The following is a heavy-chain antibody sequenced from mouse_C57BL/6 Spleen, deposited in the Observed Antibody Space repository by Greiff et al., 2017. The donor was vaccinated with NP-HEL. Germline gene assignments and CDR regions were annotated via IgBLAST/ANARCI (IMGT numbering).Heavy chain of an antibody. V-gene: IGHV5-17*01. CDR3: ARREIYYDYEGWYFDV. D-gene: IGHD2-4*01. Sequence: EVQVVESGGGLVKPGGSLKLSCAASGFTFSDYGMHWVRQAPEKGLEWVAYISSGSSTIYYADTVKGRFTISRDNAKNTLFLQMTSLRSEDTAMYYCARREIYYDYEGWYFDVWGTGTTVTVSS. J-gene: IGHJ1*03. CDR2: ISSGSSTI. CDR1: GFTFSDYG.